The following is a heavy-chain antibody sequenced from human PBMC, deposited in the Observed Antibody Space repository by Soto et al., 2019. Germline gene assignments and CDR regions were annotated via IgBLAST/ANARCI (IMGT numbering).Heavy chain of an antibody. CDR2: TNGHGTTI. CDR1: GFTFNNYE. Sequence: EVQLVESGGGVVQPGGSLRLSCEASGFTFNNYEMNWVRQAPGKGLEWVSYTNGHGTTIKYADSVKGRFTISRDNARSSLYLQMNSLRDEDTAVYYCVRENYDNAFDFWGLGTLVTVSS. V-gene: IGHV3-48*03. CDR3: VRENYDNAFDF. D-gene: IGHD3-9*01. J-gene: IGHJ4*02.